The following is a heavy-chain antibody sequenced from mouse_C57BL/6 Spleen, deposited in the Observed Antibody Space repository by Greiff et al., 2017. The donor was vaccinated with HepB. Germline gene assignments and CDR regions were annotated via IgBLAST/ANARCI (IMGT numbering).Heavy chain of an antibody. J-gene: IGHJ1*03. CDR1: GYTFTSYW. D-gene: IGHD1-1*01. CDR3: ARRDYYGSSLYFDV. V-gene: IGHV1-50*01. CDR2: IDPSDSYT. Sequence: QVQLQQSGAELVKPGASEKLSCKASGYTFTSYWMQWVKQRPGQGLEWIGEIDPSDSYTNYNQKFKGKATLTVDTSSSTAYMQLSSLTSEDSAVYYCARRDYYGSSLYFDVWGTGTTVTVSS.